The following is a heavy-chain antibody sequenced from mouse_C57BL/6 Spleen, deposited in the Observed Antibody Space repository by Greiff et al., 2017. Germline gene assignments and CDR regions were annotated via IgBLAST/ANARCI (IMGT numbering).Heavy chain of an antibody. CDR3: ARWGSRLDY. CDR1: GYPFTGYY. Sequence: VQLKESGPELVKPGASVKISCKASGYPFTGYYMNWVKQSPDKSLEWIGEINPSTGGTTYNQKFKAKATLTVDKSSSTAYMQLKSLTSEDSAVYYCARWGSRLDYWGQGTTLTVSS. CDR2: INPSTGGT. J-gene: IGHJ2*01. D-gene: IGHD1-1*01. V-gene: IGHV1-42*01.